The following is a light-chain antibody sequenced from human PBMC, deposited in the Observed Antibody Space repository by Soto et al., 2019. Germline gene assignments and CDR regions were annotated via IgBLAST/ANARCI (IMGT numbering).Light chain of an antibody. CDR3: QQYNNYPLT. V-gene: IGKV1-5*03. J-gene: IGKJ4*01. CDR2: KAS. Sequence: DIQMTQSPSTLSASVGDRVTITCRASQSISCWLAWYQQKLGKAPKLLIYKASSLESGVPSRLSGSGSGTEFTLTISSLQPDDFATYYCQQYNNYPLTFGGGTKVEIK. CDR1: QSISCW.